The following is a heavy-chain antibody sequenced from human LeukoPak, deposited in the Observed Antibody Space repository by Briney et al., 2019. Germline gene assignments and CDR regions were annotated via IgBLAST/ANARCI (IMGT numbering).Heavy chain of an antibody. CDR2: ISSSGSTI. V-gene: IGHV3-11*01. J-gene: IGHJ4*02. CDR3: ARYYYDSRKFGFDY. Sequence: GGSLRLSCAASGFTFSDYYMSWIRRAPGKGLEWVSYISSSGSTIYYADSVKGRFTISRDNAKNSLYLQMNSLRAEDTAVYYCARYYYDSRKFGFDYWGQGTLVTVSS. CDR1: GFTFSDYY. D-gene: IGHD3-22*01.